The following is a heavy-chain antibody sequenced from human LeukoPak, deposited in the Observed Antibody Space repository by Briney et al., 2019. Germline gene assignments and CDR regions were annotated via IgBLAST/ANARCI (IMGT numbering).Heavy chain of an antibody. V-gene: IGHV3-48*01. J-gene: IGHJ1*01. D-gene: IGHD6-19*01. CDR1: GFTFSSYS. CDR2: ISSSSTI. Sequence: PGGSLRLSCAASGFTFSSYSMNWVRQAPGKGLEWVSYISSSSTIYYADSVKGRFTISRDNSKNTLYLQMNSLRAEDTAVYYCAKEGDSSGWYWSLRAEYFQHWGQGTLVTVSS. CDR3: AKEGDSSGWYWSLRAEYFQH.